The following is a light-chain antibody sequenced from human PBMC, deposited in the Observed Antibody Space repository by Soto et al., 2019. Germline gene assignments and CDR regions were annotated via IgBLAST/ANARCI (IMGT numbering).Light chain of an antibody. V-gene: IGLV1-40*01. J-gene: IGLJ1*01. CDR2: DNN. CDR1: SSDFGAGYD. Sequence: QSVLTQPPSVSGAPGQRVTISCTGSSSDFGAGYDVHWYQQLPGTAPKLLIYDNNNRPSGVPDRFSGSKSGNSASQAITGLQGDDDADYYYHSYGNCLIGPYVFGTGTKLTVL. CDR3: HSYGNCLIGPYV.